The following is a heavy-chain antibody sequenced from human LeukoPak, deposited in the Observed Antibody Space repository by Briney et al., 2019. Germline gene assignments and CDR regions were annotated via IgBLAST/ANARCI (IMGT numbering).Heavy chain of an antibody. CDR3: ARERVAVVFFDY. J-gene: IGHJ4*02. D-gene: IGHD6-19*01. CDR2: ICNSGRTI. V-gene: IGHV3-48*03. Sequence: GGSLRLSCAASGFSFSSYEMNCVRQAPGKGLEWFSYICNSGRTIYYADSVKGRFTISRDNAKNSLYLQMNSLRAEDTAVYYCARERVAVVFFDYWRQGTLVTVSS. CDR1: GFSFSSYE.